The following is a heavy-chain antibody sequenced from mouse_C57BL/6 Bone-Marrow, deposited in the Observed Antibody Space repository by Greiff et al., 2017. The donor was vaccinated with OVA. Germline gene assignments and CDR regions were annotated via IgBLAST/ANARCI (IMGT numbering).Heavy chain of an antibody. D-gene: IGHD3-2*02. CDR3: TEATAQASWFAY. CDR2: IRLKSDNYAT. CDR1: GFTFSNYW. J-gene: IGHJ3*01. V-gene: IGHV6-3*01. Sequence: EVKLVESGGGLVQPGGSMKLSCVASGFTFSNYWMNWVRQSPEKGLEWVAQIRLKSDNYATHYAESVKGRFTISRDDSKSSVYLQMNNLRAEDTGIYYCTEATAQASWFAYWGQGTLVTVSA.